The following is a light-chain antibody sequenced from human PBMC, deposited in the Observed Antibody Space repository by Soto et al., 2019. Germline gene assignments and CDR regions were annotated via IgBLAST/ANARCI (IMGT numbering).Light chain of an antibody. CDR1: QGINIF. CDR3: QQYSSFSRT. J-gene: IGKJ1*01. Sequence: DIQLTQSPSFLSASVGDRVTITCRASQGINIFLAWFQQKPGKAPNLLISAASTLQSGVPSRFSGSGSGTEFSLTISSLQPDDFATFYCQQYSSFSRTFGQGTKVDIK. CDR2: AAS. V-gene: IGKV1-9*01.